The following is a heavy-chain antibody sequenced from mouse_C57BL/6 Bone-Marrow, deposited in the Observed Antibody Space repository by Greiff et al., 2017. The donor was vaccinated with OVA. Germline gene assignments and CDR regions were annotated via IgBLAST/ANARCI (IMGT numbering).Heavy chain of an antibody. CDR1: GFTFSDFY. CDR3: ARLDAMDY. CDR2: ISNGGGST. V-gene: IGHV5-12*01. Sequence: EVMLVEPGGGLVQPGGSLKLSCAASGFTFSDFYMYWIRQTPEKRLEWVAYISNGGGSTYYPDTVKGRFTISRDNAKNTLYLQMSRLKSEDTAMYYCARLDAMDYWGQGTSVTVSS. J-gene: IGHJ4*01.